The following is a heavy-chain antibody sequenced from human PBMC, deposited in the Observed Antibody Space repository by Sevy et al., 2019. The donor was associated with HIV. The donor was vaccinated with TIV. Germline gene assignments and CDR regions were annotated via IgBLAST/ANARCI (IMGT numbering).Heavy chain of an antibody. CDR3: AKDVYDSSGYYRVGAFDI. J-gene: IGHJ3*02. CDR1: GFSFVTYA. CDR2: ISGSGGST. Sequence: GGSLRLSCAASGFSFVTYAMSWVRQPPGKGLEWVSGISGSGGSTYYADSVKGRFTISRDNSKNTLYLQMNSLRAEDTAVYYCAKDVYDSSGYYRVGAFDIWGQGTMVTVSS. D-gene: IGHD3-22*01. V-gene: IGHV3-23*01.